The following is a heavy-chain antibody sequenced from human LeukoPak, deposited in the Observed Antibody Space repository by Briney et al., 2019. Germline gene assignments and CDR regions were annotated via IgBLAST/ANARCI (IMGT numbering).Heavy chain of an antibody. V-gene: IGHV4-59*08. J-gene: IGHJ4*02. CDR3: ATHFGLGQWLFY. CDR2: IYSGSA. CDR1: GDSISSQY. Sequence: SETLSLTCTVSGDSISSQYWSWIRQSPGKGLEWIGYIYSGSANYNPSLKSRVTISVDTSKNQFSLKLSSVTAADTAVYYCATHFGLGQWLFYWGQGTLVIVSS. D-gene: IGHD6-19*01.